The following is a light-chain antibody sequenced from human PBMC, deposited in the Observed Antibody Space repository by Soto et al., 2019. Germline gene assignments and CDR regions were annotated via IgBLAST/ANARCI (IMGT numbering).Light chain of an antibody. CDR2: SVN. CDR3: FSYTSSAPSV. Sequence: QSALIQPPSMSGSPGQSVTMSCTGTTSDIGAYDYVSCFQHHPGTVPKPMIYSVNSRPSGVPDRFSDSKSANPASMTISGLQPGDGADFFCFSYTSSAPSVLGTGTKVTVL. J-gene: IGLJ1*01. V-gene: IGLV2-11*01. CDR1: TSDIGAYDY.